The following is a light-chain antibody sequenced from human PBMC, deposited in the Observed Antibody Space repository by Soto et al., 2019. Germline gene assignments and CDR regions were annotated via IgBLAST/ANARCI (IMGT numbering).Light chain of an antibody. Sequence: IQMTQSPSTVAASVGDRVAITCRASQSIGTWLAWYQQKPVKAPRFLIYTAATLLGGVPSRFSGSESGTEFSLTISSLQPDDFATYYCQQYRDYSWTCGQGTKVEIK. V-gene: IGKV1-5*03. J-gene: IGKJ1*01. CDR3: QQYRDYSWT. CDR1: QSIGTW. CDR2: TAA.